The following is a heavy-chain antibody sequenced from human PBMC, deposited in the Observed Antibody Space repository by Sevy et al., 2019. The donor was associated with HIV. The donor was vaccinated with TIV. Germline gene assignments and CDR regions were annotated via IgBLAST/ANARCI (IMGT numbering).Heavy chain of an antibody. V-gene: IGHV3-7*03. J-gene: IGHJ3*01. CDR1: GFNFRNYW. CDR2: IKHDGSEQ. CDR3: AKDRLVVGS. Sequence: AGSLRLSCEVSGFNFRNYWMSWVRLAPVKGLEWVANIKHDGSEQYYLDSVKGRFTISRDNSKNTLYLQMNSLRAEDTVVYYCAKDRLVVGSWGQGTMVTVSS. D-gene: IGHD1-26*01.